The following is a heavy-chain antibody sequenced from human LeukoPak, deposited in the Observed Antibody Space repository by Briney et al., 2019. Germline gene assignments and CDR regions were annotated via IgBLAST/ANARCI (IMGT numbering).Heavy chain of an antibody. V-gene: IGHV4-59*01. CDR1: XY. CDR2: IYYSGST. J-gene: IGHJ5*02. CDR3: AXXXXXXXXXXXXXXP. Sequence: XYXXWIRQPPGXXXXWIGYIYYSGSTNYKPSLKSRVTISVDTXKNQXSLKLSSVTAADTAVYYCAXXXXXXXXXXXXXXPWGXGXLXTVSS.